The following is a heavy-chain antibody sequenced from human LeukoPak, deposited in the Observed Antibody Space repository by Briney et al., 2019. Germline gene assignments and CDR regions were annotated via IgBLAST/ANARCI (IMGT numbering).Heavy chain of an antibody. CDR3: AKDLIRGMRTVLRYFDWLSNFDY. CDR1: GFTFSSYA. D-gene: IGHD3-9*01. J-gene: IGHJ4*02. Sequence: GGSLRLSCAASGFTFSSYAMSWVRRAPGKGLEWVSAISGSGGSTYYADSVKGRFTISRDNSKNTLYLQMNSLRAEDTAVYYCAKDLIRGMRTVLRYFDWLSNFDYWGQGTLVTVSS. V-gene: IGHV3-23*01. CDR2: ISGSGGST.